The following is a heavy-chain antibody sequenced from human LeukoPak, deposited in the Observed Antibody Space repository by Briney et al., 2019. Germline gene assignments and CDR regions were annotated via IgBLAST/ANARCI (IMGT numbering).Heavy chain of an antibody. J-gene: IGHJ4*02. V-gene: IGHV4-39*01. CDR1: GGSIRSSSYY. CDR3: ARLDYGDESYFDY. D-gene: IGHD4-17*01. Sequence: PSETLSLTCTVSGGSIRSSSYYWGWIRQPPGKGLEWIGSIYYSGSTYYNPSLKSRVTISVDTSKNQFSLKLSSVTAADTAVYYCARLDYGDESYFDYWGQGTLVTVSS. CDR2: IYYSGST.